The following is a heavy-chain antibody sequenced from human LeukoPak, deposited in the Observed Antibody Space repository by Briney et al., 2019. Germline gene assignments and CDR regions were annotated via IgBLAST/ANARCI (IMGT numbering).Heavy chain of an antibody. CDR1: GYSISSGYY. CDR2: IYHSGRT. V-gene: IGHV4-38-2*02. CDR3: ARPDYGGGFDP. J-gene: IGHJ5*02. Sequence: SETLSLTCTVSGYSISSGYYWGWIRPPPGKGLEWIGSIYHSGRTFYNPSLKSRVTISVDTSKNQFSLKLSSVTAADTAVYYCARPDYGGGFDPWGQGTLVTVSS. D-gene: IGHD4-23*01.